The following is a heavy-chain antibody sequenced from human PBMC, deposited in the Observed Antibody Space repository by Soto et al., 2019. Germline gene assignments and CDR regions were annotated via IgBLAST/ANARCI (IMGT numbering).Heavy chain of an antibody. D-gene: IGHD3-3*01. Sequence: EVQLVESGGGLVKPGGSLRLSCAASGFTFSNAWMSWVRQAPGKGLEWVGRIKSKTDGGTTDYAAPVKGRFTISRDDSKNTLYLQMNSLKTEDPAVYYCTTDWDFGVVIPFDYWGQGTLVTVSS. V-gene: IGHV3-15*01. J-gene: IGHJ4*02. CDR3: TTDWDFGVVIPFDY. CDR2: IKSKTDGGTT. CDR1: GFTFSNAW.